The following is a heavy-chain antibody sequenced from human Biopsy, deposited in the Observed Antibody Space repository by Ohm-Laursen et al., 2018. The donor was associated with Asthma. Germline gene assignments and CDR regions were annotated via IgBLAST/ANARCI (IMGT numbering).Heavy chain of an antibody. D-gene: IGHD3-22*01. CDR1: GFAVSRGY. CDR2: IYSGGTS. J-gene: IGHJ4*02. CDR3: ARGDSSNWSHYYFDY. Sequence: SLRLSCTASGFAVSRGYMFWVRQAPGEGLEWVSVIYSGGTSHTADSVRGRFTISRDYSKNTLYLQMHSLRAEDTAVYYCARGDSSNWSHYYFDYWGQGTLVTVSS. V-gene: IGHV3-53*01.